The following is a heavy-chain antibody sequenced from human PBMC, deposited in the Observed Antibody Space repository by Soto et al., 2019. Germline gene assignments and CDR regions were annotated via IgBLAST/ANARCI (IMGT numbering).Heavy chain of an antibody. V-gene: IGHV1-2*02. Sequence: ASVKVSCKASGYTFTGYYVHWVRQAPGQGLEWMGWIDPNSGDTYLAQRFQGRVTMNRDTFIGTAYMELRGLTSDDTAEYYCAKGGAIVAAGTRVYLYNAMDVWGQGTTVTVSS. CDR1: GYTFTGYY. J-gene: IGHJ6*02. CDR3: AKGGAIVAAGTRVYLYNAMDV. CDR2: IDPNSGDT. D-gene: IGHD1-26*01.